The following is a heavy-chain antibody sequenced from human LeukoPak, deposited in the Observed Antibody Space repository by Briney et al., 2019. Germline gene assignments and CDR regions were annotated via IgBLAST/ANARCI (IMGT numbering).Heavy chain of an antibody. Sequence: KTGGSLRLPCAASGLNVTYNYMSWVRQAPGKGLEWVSYISSSGTTIYYADSVKGRFTISRDNAKNSLYLQMNSLRAEDTAIYYCARDRRDFGTSGDFDYWGQGTLVTVSS. J-gene: IGHJ4*02. CDR1: GLNVTYNY. CDR2: ISSSGTTI. D-gene: IGHD2-8*01. CDR3: ARDRRDFGTSGDFDY. V-gene: IGHV3-11*01.